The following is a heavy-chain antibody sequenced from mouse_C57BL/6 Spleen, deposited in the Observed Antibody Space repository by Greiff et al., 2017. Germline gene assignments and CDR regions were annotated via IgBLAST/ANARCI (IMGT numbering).Heavy chain of an antibody. CDR1: GFTFSSYA. CDR2: ISDGGSYN. V-gene: IGHV5-4*03. D-gene: IGHD2-14*01. J-gene: IGHJ2*01. CDR3: ARGGTIGYYFDY. Sequence: DVMLVESGGGLVKPGGSLKLSCAASGFTFSSYAMSWVRQTPEKRLEWVATISDGGSYNYYPDNVKGRFTISRDNAKNNLYLQMSHMKSDDTAMYYCARGGTIGYYFDYWGQGTTRTVSS.